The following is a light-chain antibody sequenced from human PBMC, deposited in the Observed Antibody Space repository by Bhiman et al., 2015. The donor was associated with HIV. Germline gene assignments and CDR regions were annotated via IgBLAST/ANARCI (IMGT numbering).Light chain of an antibody. Sequence: SYELTQPPSVSVSPGQTASITCSGDKLGNKYASWYQQKARQSPVLVIYQDSKRPSGIPERFSGSNSGNTATLTISGTQAMDEADYYCQAWDSSTGVFGTGTKVTVL. CDR3: QAWDSSTGV. CDR2: QDS. J-gene: IGLJ1*01. V-gene: IGLV3-1*01. CDR1: KLGNKY.